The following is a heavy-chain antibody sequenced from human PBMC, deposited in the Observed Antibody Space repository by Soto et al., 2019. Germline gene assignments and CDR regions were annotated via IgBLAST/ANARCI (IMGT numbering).Heavy chain of an antibody. CDR1: GFTFSSYS. J-gene: IGHJ4*02. D-gene: IGHD2-15*01. Sequence: EVQLVESGGGLVQPGGSLRLSCAASGFTFSSYSMNWVRQAPGKGLEWVSYISSSSSTIYYADSVKGRFTISRDNAKNSLXLQMNSLRDEDTAVYYCARGYCSGGSCYSGDLNDYWGQGTLVTVSS. V-gene: IGHV3-48*02. CDR3: ARGYCSGGSCYSGDLNDY. CDR2: ISSSSSTI.